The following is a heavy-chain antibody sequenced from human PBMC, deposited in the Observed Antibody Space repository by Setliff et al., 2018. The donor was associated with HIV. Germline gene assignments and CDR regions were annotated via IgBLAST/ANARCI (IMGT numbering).Heavy chain of an antibody. J-gene: IGHJ4*02. CDR3: ARGGVLRYFDWLHQGHRDYFDY. Sequence: GASVKVSCKASGGTFSSYAISWVRQAPGQGLEWMGGIIPIFGTANYAQKFQGWVTMTRDTSISTAYMELSRLRSDDTAVYYCARGGVLRYFDWLHQGHRDYFDYWGQGTLVTVSS. V-gene: IGHV1-69*05. CDR1: GGTFSSYA. D-gene: IGHD3-9*01. CDR2: IIPIFGTA.